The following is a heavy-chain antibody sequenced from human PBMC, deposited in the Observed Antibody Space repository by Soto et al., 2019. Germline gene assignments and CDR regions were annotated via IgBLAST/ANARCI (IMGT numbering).Heavy chain of an antibody. CDR2: INHSGST. CDR1: GGSFSGYY. D-gene: IGHD6-6*01. Sequence: QVQLQQWGAGLLKPSETLSLTCAVYGGSFSGYYWSWIRQPPGKGLEWIGEINHSGSTNYNPSLKSRVTISVDTSKNQFPLKLSSVTAADTAVYYCARLRAYSSSSIGDYWGQGTLVTVSS. J-gene: IGHJ4*02. V-gene: IGHV4-34*01. CDR3: ARLRAYSSSSIGDY.